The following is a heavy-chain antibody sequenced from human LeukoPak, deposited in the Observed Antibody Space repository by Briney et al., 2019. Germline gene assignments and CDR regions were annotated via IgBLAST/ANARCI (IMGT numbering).Heavy chain of an antibody. D-gene: IGHD6-19*01. CDR1: GYTFTSYD. J-gene: IGHJ4*02. CDR3: ARVLAVASFDY. CDR2: MNPNSGNT. Sequence: GASVKVSCKASGYTFTSYDINWVRQATGQGLEWMGWMNPNSGNTGYAQKFQGRVTITRNTSISTAYMELSSLRSEDTAMYYCARVLAVASFDYWGQGTLVTVSS. V-gene: IGHV1-8*03.